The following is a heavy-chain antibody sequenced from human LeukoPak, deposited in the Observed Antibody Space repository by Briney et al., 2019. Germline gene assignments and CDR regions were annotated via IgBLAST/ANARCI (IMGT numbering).Heavy chain of an antibody. CDR3: ARLKPDYYDSSGYYIWFDP. V-gene: IGHV3-7*01. J-gene: IGHJ5*02. D-gene: IGHD3-22*01. Sequence: GGSLRLSCAASGFTFSSYWMSWVRQAPGKGLEWVANIKQDGSEKYYVDSVKGRYTISRDNAKNSLYLQMNSLRAEDTAVYYCARLKPDYYDSSGYYIWFDPWGQGTLVTVSS. CDR1: GFTFSSYW. CDR2: IKQDGSEK.